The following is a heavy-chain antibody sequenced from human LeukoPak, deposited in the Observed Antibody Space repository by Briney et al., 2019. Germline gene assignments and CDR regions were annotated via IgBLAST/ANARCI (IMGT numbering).Heavy chain of an antibody. V-gene: IGHV3-20*04. CDR3: ARGWFRAYHDY. Sequence: GGSLRLSCVSSGFTFDDYGMSWVGPAPGKGVEWASVINWYGGSSTYADSLKGRFTISRHNAKNPLYLQMNSLRAEDTALYYCARGWFRAYHDYGGRGTLVTVSS. CDR2: INWYGGSS. J-gene: IGHJ4*02. CDR1: GFTFDDYG. D-gene: IGHD2-15*01.